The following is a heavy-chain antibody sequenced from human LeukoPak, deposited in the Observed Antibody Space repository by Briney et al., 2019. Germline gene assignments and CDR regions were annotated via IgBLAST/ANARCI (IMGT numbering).Heavy chain of an antibody. CDR2: IRSNGNEK. J-gene: IGHJ6*02. V-gene: IGHV3-30*02. CDR1: GFNFRGYA. CDR3: AKDRDGSGSFKKRMDV. Sequence: TGGSLRLSCAASGFNFRGYAMHWVRQAPGKGLEWVALIRSNGNEKFYLDAVQGRFTISRDNSKNTLLLQMSSLRPEDTAVYYCAKDRDGSGSFKKRMDVWGQGTTVSVSS. D-gene: IGHD3-10*01.